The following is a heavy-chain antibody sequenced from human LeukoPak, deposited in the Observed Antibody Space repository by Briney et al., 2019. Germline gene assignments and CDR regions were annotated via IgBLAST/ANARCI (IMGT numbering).Heavy chain of an antibody. CDR1: GGSFSGYY. Sequence: SETLSLTCAVYGGSFSGYYWSWIRQPPGKGLEWIGEINHSGSTNYNPSLKSRVTISVDTPKNQFSLKLSSVTAADTAVYYCARGIVVVPAAKTPGWNYWGQGTLVTVSS. CDR2: INHSGST. D-gene: IGHD2-2*01. CDR3: ARGIVVVPAAKTPGWNY. V-gene: IGHV4-34*01. J-gene: IGHJ4*02.